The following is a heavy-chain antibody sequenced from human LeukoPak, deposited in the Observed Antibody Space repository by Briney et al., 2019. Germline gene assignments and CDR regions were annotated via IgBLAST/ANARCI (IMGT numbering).Heavy chain of an antibody. CDR1: GGSISSYY. V-gene: IGHV4-59*01. CDR2: IYYSGST. J-gene: IGHJ6*03. CDR3: ARESRFGFWSGYPNEYYYMDV. D-gene: IGHD3-3*01. Sequence: SETLSLTCSVSGGSISSYYWSWIRQPPGKGLEWIGYIYYSGSTHYNPSLESRVTISIDTSKKQLSLKLTSVTAADTAVYYCARESRFGFWSGYPNEYYYMDVWGKGTTVTVSS.